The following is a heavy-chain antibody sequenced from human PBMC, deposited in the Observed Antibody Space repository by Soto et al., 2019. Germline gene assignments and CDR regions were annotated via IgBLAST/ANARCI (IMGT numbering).Heavy chain of an antibody. V-gene: IGHV4-39*01. Sequence: SETLSLTCTVSGGSISSSSYYWGWIRQPPGKKLEWIGSIYYSGSTYYNPSLKSRVTISVDTSKNQFSLKLSSVTAADTAVYYCALTLGDDILTGYSGLGYWGQGTLVTVSS. D-gene: IGHD3-9*01. CDR1: GGSISSSSYY. J-gene: IGHJ4*02. CDR3: ALTLGDDILTGYSGLGY. CDR2: IYYSGST.